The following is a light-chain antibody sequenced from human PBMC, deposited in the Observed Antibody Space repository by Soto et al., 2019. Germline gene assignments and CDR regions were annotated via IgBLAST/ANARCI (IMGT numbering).Light chain of an antibody. J-gene: IGKJ5*01. CDR2: AAS. V-gene: IGKV1-12*01. Sequence: DIQMTQSPSSVSASVGDRVTITCRASQGISSWLAWYQQKPGKTPKLLIYAASSLQTGVPSRFSGSVSGTDFTLTISSVQLEDCATYYGQQANSFPITFGQGTRLDIK. CDR1: QGISSW. CDR3: QQANSFPIT.